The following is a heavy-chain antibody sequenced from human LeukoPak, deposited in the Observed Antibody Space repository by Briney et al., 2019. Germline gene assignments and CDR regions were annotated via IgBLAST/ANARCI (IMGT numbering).Heavy chain of an antibody. V-gene: IGHV3-21*01. CDR2: ISSSSSYI. CDR1: GFTFSSYG. D-gene: IGHD2-15*01. J-gene: IGHJ6*03. CDR3: ARTIRDYCSGGSCSTFYYYYYYMDV. Sequence: GGSLRLSCAASGFTFSSYGMNWVHQAPGKGLEWVSSISSSSSYIYYADSVKGRFTISRDNAKNSLYLQMNSLRAEDTAVYYCARTIRDYCSGGSCSTFYYYYYYMDVWGKGTTVTVSS.